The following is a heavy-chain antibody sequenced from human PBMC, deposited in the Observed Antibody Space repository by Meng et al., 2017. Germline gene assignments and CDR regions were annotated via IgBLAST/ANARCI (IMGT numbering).Heavy chain of an antibody. D-gene: IGHD3/OR15-3a*01. Sequence: GPLRLSCTVPGGSISSYYWSWIRQPLGKGLEWIGYIYYSGSTNYNPSLKSRVTISVDTSKNQFSLKLNSVTAADTAVYYYAGTEDYYFDYWGQGTLVTVSS. CDR2: IYYSGST. CDR1: GGSISSYY. CDR3: AGTEDYYFDY. V-gene: IGHV4-59*01. J-gene: IGHJ4*02.